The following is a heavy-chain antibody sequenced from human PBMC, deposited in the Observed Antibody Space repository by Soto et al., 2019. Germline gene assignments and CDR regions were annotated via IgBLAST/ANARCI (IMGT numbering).Heavy chain of an antibody. CDR1: GGTFSSYT. CDR3: ARDENGSGKPTGFAFDI. V-gene: IGHV1-69*04. Sequence: GASVKVSCKASGGTFSSYTISWVRQAPGQGLEWMGRIIPILGIANYAQKFQGRVTITADKSTSTAYMELSSLRSEDTAVYYCARDENGSGKPTGFAFDIWGQGTMVTVSS. D-gene: IGHD3-10*01. J-gene: IGHJ3*02. CDR2: IIPILGIA.